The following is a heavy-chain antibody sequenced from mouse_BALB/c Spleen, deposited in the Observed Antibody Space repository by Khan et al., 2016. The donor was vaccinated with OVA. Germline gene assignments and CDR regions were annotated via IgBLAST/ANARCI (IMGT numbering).Heavy chain of an antibody. J-gene: IGHJ3*01. D-gene: IGHD1-1*01. Sequence: EVELVESGGDLVKPGGSLKLSCAASGFTFSTYGMSWVRQTPDKRREWVATVSTGGSYTYYPDSVKGRFTISRDNAKNTLYLQMSGLKSEDTAMFYCTRLAYYYDSEGFAYWGQGTLVTVSA. V-gene: IGHV5-6*01. CDR2: VSTGGSYT. CDR1: GFTFSTYG. CDR3: TRLAYYYDSEGFAY.